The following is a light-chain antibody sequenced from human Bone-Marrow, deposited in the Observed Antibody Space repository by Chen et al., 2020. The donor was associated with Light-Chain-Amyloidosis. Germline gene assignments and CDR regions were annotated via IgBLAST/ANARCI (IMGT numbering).Light chain of an antibody. CDR1: QSISSW. Sequence: DIQMTQSPSTLSASVGDRVTITCRASQSISSWLAWYQQKPGKAPNLLIFDASSLKSGVPSRFSGSGSGTEFTLTISSLQPDDFATYYCQQYKSYPPMYTFGQGTKLEIK. CDR3: QQYKSYPPMYT. V-gene: IGKV1-5*01. J-gene: IGKJ2*01. CDR2: DAS.